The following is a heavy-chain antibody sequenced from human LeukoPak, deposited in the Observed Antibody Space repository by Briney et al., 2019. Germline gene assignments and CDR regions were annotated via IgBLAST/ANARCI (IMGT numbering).Heavy chain of an antibody. CDR1: GYSISSGYY. Sequence: PSETLSLTCTVSGYSISSGYYWGWIRQPPGKGLEWIGSIYHSGSTYYNPSLKSRVTISVDTSKNQFSLKLSSVTAADTAVYYCARRVAVRGVIAEYWGQGTLVTVSS. CDR3: ARRVAVRGVIAEY. V-gene: IGHV4-38-2*02. J-gene: IGHJ4*02. CDR2: IYHSGST. D-gene: IGHD3-10*01.